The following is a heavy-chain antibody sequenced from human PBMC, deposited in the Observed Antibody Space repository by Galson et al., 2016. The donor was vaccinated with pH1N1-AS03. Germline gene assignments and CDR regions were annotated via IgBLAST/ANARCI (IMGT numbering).Heavy chain of an antibody. CDR1: GFIFSNQV. J-gene: IGHJ5*02. CDR2: ISGRTMTS. V-gene: IGHV3-23*01. Sequence: SLRLSCAASGFIFSNQVMTWLRQAPGKAPEWVSSISGRTMTSYYADAVMGRFTISRDNFKNKMYLQMDSLRAEDTATYYCATEWGVAGTWGQGTVVTVSS. CDR3: ATEWGVAGT. D-gene: IGHD3-3*01.